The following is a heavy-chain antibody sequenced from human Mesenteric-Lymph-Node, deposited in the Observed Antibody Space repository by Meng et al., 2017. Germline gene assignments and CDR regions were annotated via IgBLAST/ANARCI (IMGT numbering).Heavy chain of an antibody. D-gene: IGHD6-19*01. Sequence: GGSLRLSCTVSGFIFSNYAMSWVRQAPGKGLEWVSAMSGSSGSTYYADSVKGRFTISRDNSKNTLFIQMNSLRAEDTAVYYCVKGLEDSSGWGLDYWGQGTLVTVSS. CDR2: MSGSSGST. CDR1: GFIFSNYA. CDR3: VKGLEDSSGWGLDY. V-gene: IGHV3-23*01. J-gene: IGHJ4*02.